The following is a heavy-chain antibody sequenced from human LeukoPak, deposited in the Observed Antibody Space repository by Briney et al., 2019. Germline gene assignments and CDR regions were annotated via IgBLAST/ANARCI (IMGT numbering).Heavy chain of an antibody. J-gene: IGHJ1*01. CDR1: GLTFSSYW. V-gene: IGHV3-30*02. CDR3: AKDAAGYFQH. Sequence: GGSLRLSCVASGLTFSSYWMSWVRQAPGKGLEWVAFIRYDGSNKYYADSVKGRFTISRDNSKNTLYLQMNSLRAEDTAVYYCAKDAAGYFQHWGQGTLVTVSS. CDR2: IRYDGSNK. D-gene: IGHD6-25*01.